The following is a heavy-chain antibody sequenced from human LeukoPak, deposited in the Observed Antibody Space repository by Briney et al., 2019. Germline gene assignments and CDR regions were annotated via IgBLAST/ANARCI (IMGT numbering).Heavy chain of an antibody. V-gene: IGHV7-4-1*02. J-gene: IGHJ6*03. CDR2: INTNTGNP. CDR1: GYTFTNYA. D-gene: IGHD3-10*01. CDR3: ARSGGSGSHYARYYYYYMDV. Sequence: GASVKVSCKASGYTFTNYAINWVRQAPGQGLEWMGWINTNTGNPTYAQGFTGRVFFSLDTSVSTAYLQISSLKAEDTAVYYCARSGGSGSHYARYYYYYMDVWGKGTTVTVSS.